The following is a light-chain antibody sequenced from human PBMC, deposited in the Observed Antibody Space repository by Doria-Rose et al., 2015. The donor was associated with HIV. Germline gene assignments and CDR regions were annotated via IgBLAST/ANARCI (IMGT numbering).Light chain of an antibody. Sequence: TQSPESLGMSLGERATLNCKSNQSLLYTSKNYLAWYQQKPGQLPKLLIYWASTRQSGVPARFSGSGSGTDFTLTISSLEAEDVAVYYCQQYYDTPSFGPGTTVDI. CDR3: QQYYDTPS. CDR2: WAS. J-gene: IGKJ3*01. CDR1: QSLLYTSKNY. V-gene: IGKV4-1*01.